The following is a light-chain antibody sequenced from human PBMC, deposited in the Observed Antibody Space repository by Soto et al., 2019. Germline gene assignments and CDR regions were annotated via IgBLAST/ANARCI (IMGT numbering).Light chain of an antibody. CDR2: GAS. V-gene: IGKV3-15*01. CDR1: QSISSN. Sequence: EIVMTQSPDTLSVSPGERATLSCRASQSISSNLAWYRQKVGQAPRLLIYGASTRAPGISARFSGSGSGTEFTLTISSLQPDDFATYYCQHYNSYSEAFGQGTKVDIK. J-gene: IGKJ1*01. CDR3: QHYNSYSEA.